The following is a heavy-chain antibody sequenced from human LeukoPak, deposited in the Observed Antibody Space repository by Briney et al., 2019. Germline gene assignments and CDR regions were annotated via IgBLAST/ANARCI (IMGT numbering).Heavy chain of an antibody. CDR2: INNSGGST. CDR1: GFTFNIYG. Sequence: PGGSLRLSCAASGFTFNIYGMSWVRQAPGKGLEWVSGINNSGGSTYYADSVKGRFTISRDNSKNTLYLQMNSLRAEDTAVYYCARDHEAAVTGRFDPWGQGTLVTVSS. CDR3: ARDHEAAVTGRFDP. V-gene: IGHV3-23*01. J-gene: IGHJ5*02. D-gene: IGHD1-14*01.